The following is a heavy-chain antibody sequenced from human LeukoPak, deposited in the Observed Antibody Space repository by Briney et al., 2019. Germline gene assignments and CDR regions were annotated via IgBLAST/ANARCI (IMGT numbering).Heavy chain of an antibody. V-gene: IGHV3-21*04. Sequence: GGTLRLSCAASGFSFSNYGMNWVRQAPGKGLEWVSSISSSSSYIYYADSVKGRFTISRDNSKNTLYLQMNSLRAEDTAVYYCARDYYDSSGYDYWGQGTLVTVSS. CDR3: ARDYYDSSGYDY. CDR2: ISSSSSYI. D-gene: IGHD3-22*01. J-gene: IGHJ4*02. CDR1: GFSFSNYG.